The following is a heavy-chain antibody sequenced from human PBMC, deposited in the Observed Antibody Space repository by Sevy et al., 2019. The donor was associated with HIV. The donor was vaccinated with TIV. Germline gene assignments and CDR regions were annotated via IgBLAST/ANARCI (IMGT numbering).Heavy chain of an antibody. V-gene: IGHV3-30*02. D-gene: IGHD3-10*01. J-gene: IGHJ6*03. CDR2: IGHDANNQ. CDR3: AKDLWYCMDV. Sequence: GGSLRLSCAASGFTFSSSGMHWLRQAPGNGVEWVTFIGHDANNQQYAHSVKGRFAISRDNSKNTIYLQMHSLRVEDTAVYYCAKDLWYCMDVWGKGTTVTVSS. CDR1: GFTFSSSG.